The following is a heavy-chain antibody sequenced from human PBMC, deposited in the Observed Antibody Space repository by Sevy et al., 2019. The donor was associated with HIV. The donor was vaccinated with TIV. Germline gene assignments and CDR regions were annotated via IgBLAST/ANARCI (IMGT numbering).Heavy chain of an antibody. CDR3: ARGEYDSRLTGAFDI. Sequence: SETLSLTCTVSGGSISSGGYYWSWIRQHPGKGLEWIGYTYYSGSTYYNPSLKSRVTISVDTSKNQFSLKLSSVTAADTAVYYCARGEYDSRLTGAFDIWGQGTMVTVSS. J-gene: IGHJ3*02. D-gene: IGHD3-22*01. CDR1: GGSISSGGYY. V-gene: IGHV4-31*03. CDR2: TYYSGST.